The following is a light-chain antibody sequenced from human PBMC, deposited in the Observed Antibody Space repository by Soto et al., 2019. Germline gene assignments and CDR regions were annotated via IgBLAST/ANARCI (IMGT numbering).Light chain of an antibody. V-gene: IGKV2-28*01. CDR1: HSLLHSNGYNY. CDR3: LQALQTPT. Sequence: DIVMTQSPLCLPVTPGGPGSISFGSIHSLLHSNGYNYLDWYLQKPGQSPQXLIYSGSNRASGVHDRFSGSGSGTDFTLKIRRVEAEDVGVYYCLQALQTPTCGGGTKGDIK. J-gene: IGKJ4*01. CDR2: SGS.